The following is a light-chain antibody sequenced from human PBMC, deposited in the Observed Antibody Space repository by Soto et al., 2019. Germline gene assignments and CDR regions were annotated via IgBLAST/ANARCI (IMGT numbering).Light chain of an antibody. CDR2: DVS. Sequence: QSALTQPRSVSGSPGQSVSISCTEASSDVVGYNSVSWYQQHPGQAPKLMIFDVSQRPSGVPDRFSGSKSGNTASLTISGLQAEDEDDYYCCSYAGTDTFGVFGGGTKLTVL. CDR3: CSYAGTDTFGV. J-gene: IGLJ3*02. CDR1: SSDVVGYNS. V-gene: IGLV2-11*01.